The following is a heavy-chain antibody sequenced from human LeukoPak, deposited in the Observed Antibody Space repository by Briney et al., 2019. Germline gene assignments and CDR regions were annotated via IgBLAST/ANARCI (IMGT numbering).Heavy chain of an antibody. Sequence: GESLKISCKGSGYSFTSYWIGWVRQMPGKGLEWMGIIYPGDPDTRYSPSFQGQVTISADKSTSTAYLQWSSLKASDTAMYYCARSMSVDTPMVYGYYFDYWGQGTLVTVSS. V-gene: IGHV5-51*01. J-gene: IGHJ4*02. D-gene: IGHD5-18*01. CDR1: GYSFTSYW. CDR2: IYPGDPDT. CDR3: ARSMSVDTPMVYGYYFDY.